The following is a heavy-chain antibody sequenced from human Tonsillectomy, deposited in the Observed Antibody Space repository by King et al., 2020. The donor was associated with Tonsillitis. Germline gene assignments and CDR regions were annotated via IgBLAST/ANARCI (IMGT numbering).Heavy chain of an antibody. V-gene: IGHV5-51*01. CDR3: ARHPTSPYSSSWYSGDY. D-gene: IGHD6-13*01. CDR2: IYPGDSDT. J-gene: IGHJ4*02. Sequence: QLVQSGAEVKKPGESLKISCKGSGYSFTSYWIGWVRQMPGKGLEWMGIIYPGDSDTRYSPSFQGQATLSADKSISTAYLQWSSLKASDTAMYYCARHPTSPYSSSWYSGDYWGQGTLVTVSS. CDR1: GYSFTSYW.